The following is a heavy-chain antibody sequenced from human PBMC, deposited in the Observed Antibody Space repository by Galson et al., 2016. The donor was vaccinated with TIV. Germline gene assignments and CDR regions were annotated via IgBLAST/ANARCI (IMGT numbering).Heavy chain of an antibody. CDR3: ASPFPGGDDFWSAYYDAFDV. CDR1: GGSFNRYY. J-gene: IGHJ3*01. V-gene: IGHV4-34*01. Sequence: ETLSLTCEVYGGSFNRYYWTWIRQPPGKGLEWIGQINHRGSTKYNPSLNSRVTISVDTSKNQFSLKMTSMTAADTAVYYCASPFPGGDDFWSAYYDAFDVWGQGTMVTVSS. D-gene: IGHD3-3*01. CDR2: INHRGST.